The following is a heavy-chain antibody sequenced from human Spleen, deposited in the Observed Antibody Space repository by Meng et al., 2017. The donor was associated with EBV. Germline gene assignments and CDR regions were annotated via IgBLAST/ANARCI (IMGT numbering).Heavy chain of an antibody. D-gene: IGHD6-25*01. J-gene: IGHJ4*02. CDR2: TNENGRTT. CDR1: GFSFSSYW. Sequence: VQLVESGGASVQPGGSLRLSCVASGFSFSSYWMHWVRQAPGKGLVWVSRTNENGRTTTYADSVKGRFTISRDNTKNTLYLQMNSLRAEDTAVYFCSRDLAGSDDDWGQGTLVTVSS. V-gene: IGHV3-74*01. CDR3: SRDLAGSDDD.